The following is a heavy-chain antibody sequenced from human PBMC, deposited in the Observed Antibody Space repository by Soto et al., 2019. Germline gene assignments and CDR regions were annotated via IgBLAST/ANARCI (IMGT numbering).Heavy chain of an antibody. CDR1: GFTFSSYG. CDR2: ISYDGSNK. V-gene: IGHV3-30*18. CDR3: AKDLGTLLDP. D-gene: IGHD3-16*01. Sequence: GGSLRLSCAASGFTFSSYGMHWVRQAPGKGLEWVAVISYDGSNKYYADSVKGRFTISRDNSKKTLYLQMNSLRAEDTAVYYCAKDLGTLLDPWGQGTRVTVSS. J-gene: IGHJ5*02.